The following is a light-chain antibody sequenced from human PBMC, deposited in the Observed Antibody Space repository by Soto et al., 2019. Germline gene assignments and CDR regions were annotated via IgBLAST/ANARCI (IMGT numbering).Light chain of an antibody. J-gene: IGKJ1*01. Sequence: AIQMTQSPSSLSASVGDRVTITCRASQGIRNDLGWYQQKPGKAPKLLIYAASSLQSGVPSRFSGGGSGTDFTLTISSLQPEDFATYYGLQDYFYPRTFGQGTKVEVK. CDR1: QGIRND. V-gene: IGKV1-6*01. CDR2: AAS. CDR3: LQDYFYPRT.